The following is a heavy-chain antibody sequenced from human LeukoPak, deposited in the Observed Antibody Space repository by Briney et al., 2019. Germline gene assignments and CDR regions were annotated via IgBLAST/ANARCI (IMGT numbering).Heavy chain of an antibody. Sequence: GESLKISCQGSGLSFTNYWIAWVRQMPGKGLEWMGIIYPGDSDITYSPSFQGQVTISADKSISTAYLQWSSLKASDTAMYYCARSSPDPDYWGQGTLVTVSS. CDR1: GLSFTNYW. CDR2: IYPGDSDI. CDR3: ARSSPDPDY. J-gene: IGHJ4*02. V-gene: IGHV5-51*01.